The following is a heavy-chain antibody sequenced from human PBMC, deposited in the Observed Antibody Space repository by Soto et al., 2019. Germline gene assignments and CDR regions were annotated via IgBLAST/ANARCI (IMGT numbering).Heavy chain of an antibody. V-gene: IGHV3-74*01. D-gene: IGHD3-16*01. CDR1: GFSFSSYW. CDR3: ARLYSYGKPFDY. CDR2: INSDGSST. J-gene: IGHJ4*02. Sequence: EVQLVESGGGLVQPGGSLRLSCAASGFSFSSYWMHWVRQAPGKGLVWVSHINSDGSSTTYADSVKGRFTISRDNAKNTLYLQMNSLRAEDTAVYHCARLYSYGKPFDYWGQGTLVTVSS.